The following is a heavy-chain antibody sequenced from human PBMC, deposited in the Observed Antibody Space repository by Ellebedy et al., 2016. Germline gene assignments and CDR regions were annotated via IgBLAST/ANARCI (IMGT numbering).Heavy chain of an antibody. CDR1: GFTFDDYG. J-gene: IGHJ4*02. CDR3: AKVGGTSHYWGFDY. Sequence: GGSLRLSXAASGFTFDDYGMSWVRQAPGKGLEWVSGINWNGGSTGYADSVKGRFTISRDNSKNTLYLQMNSLRAEDAAVYYCAKVGGTSHYWGFDYWGQGTLVTVSS. CDR2: INWNGGST. V-gene: IGHV3-20*03. D-gene: IGHD3-16*01.